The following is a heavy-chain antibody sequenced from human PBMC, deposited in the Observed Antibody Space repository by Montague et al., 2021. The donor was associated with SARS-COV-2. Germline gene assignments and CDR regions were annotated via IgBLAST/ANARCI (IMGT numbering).Heavy chain of an antibody. V-gene: IGHV3-21*01. CDR2: ISSSSSYI. Sequence: SLRLSLSASGFTFSSYRMNWVRQAPGKGLEWVSSISSSSSYIYYADSVKGRFTISRDNAKNSLYLQMNSLRAEDTAVYYCAREGGDIGVVVAWPGGFDIWGQGTMVTVSS. J-gene: IGHJ3*02. CDR3: AREGGDIGVVVAWPGGFDI. CDR1: GFTFSSYR. D-gene: IGHD2-15*01.